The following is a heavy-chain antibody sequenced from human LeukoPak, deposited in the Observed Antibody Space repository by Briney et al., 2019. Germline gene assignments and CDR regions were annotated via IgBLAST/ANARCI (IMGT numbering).Heavy chain of an antibody. V-gene: IGHV5-51*01. CDR2: IYPGDFDT. CDR1: GYTFTTYW. Sequence: GESLKISCQGSGYTFTTYWIGWGRQMPGKGLEWMGIIYPGDFDTRYSPSFQGQVTISADNSISTAYLQWSSLKASDTAMYYCARGYGSGNYYLNGWGQGTLVTVSS. J-gene: IGHJ1*01. CDR3: ARGYGSGNYYLNG. D-gene: IGHD3-10*01.